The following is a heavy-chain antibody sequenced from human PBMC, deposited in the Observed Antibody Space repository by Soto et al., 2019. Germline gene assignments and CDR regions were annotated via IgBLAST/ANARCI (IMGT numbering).Heavy chain of an antibody. CDR1: GGSFSDYY. Sequence: SETLSLTCAVYGGSFSDYYWSWIRQPQGKGLEWIGEINHSGSTNYNPSLESRFTISVDTSKNQFSMKLSSVPAADTAVYYCARGRVRGVTDSWGHRTLVIVSS. J-gene: IGHJ5*01. V-gene: IGHV4-34*01. CDR3: ARGRVRGVTDS. D-gene: IGHD3-10*01. CDR2: INHSGST.